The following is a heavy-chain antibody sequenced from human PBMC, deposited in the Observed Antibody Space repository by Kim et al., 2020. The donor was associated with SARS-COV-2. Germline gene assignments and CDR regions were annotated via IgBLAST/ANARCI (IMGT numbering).Heavy chain of an antibody. CDR2: ISHTGDIT. D-gene: IGHD4-17*01. Sequence: GSLRLSCAGSGFTFSSYGMSWVRQAPGKGLEWVSAISHTGDITDYADSMKGRFTISRDNSKNTLYLQMNSLRADDTALYYCAIRGSNYGAYNYWGQGTLVTVSS. CDR3: AIRGSNYGAYNY. V-gene: IGHV3-23*01. CDR1: GFTFSSYG. J-gene: IGHJ4*02.